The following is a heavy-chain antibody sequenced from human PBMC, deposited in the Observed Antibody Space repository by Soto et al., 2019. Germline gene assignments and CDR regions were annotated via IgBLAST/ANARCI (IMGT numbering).Heavy chain of an antibody. D-gene: IGHD3-3*01. CDR1: GGSISSSSYY. J-gene: IGHJ4*02. V-gene: IGHV4-39*01. CDR3: EVSGEWLLHSAFDY. CDR2: IYYSGST. Sequence: PSETLSLTCTVSGGSISSSSYYWGWIRQPPGKGLEWIGSIYYSGSTYYNPSLKSRVTISVDTSKNQFSLKLSSVTAADTAVYYCEVSGEWLLHSAFDYWGQGTLVTVSS.